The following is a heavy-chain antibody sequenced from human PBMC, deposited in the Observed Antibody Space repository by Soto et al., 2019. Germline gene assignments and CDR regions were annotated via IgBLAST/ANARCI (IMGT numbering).Heavy chain of an antibody. CDR2: INPNSGDT. Sequence: QVQLVQSGAEVKKPGASVKVSCKASGYTFTGYYIHWVRQAPGQGLEWMGWINPNSGDTNYAQKFQGRVTMTRDTAIRTAYMALSRVRSDDTAVYYCARALATDYWGQGTLVTVSS. J-gene: IGHJ4*02. V-gene: IGHV1-2*02. CDR1: GYTFTGYY. CDR3: ARALATDY.